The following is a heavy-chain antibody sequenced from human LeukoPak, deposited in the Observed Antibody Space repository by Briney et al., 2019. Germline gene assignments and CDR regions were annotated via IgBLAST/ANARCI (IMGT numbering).Heavy chain of an antibody. CDR1: GGSISSGGYS. CDR2: IYHSGST. V-gene: IGHV4-30-2*01. Sequence: SETLSLTCAVSGGSISSGGYSWSWIRQPPGKGLEWIGYIYHSGSTYYNPSLKSRVTISVDTSKNQFSLKLSSVTAADTAVYYCARALSYYDGSGFITSGSGDDYWGQGTLVTVSS. D-gene: IGHD3-22*01. CDR3: ARALSYYDGSGFITSGSGDDY. J-gene: IGHJ4*02.